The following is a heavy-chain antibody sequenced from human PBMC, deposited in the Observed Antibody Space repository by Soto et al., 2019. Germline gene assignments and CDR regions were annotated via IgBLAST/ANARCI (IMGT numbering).Heavy chain of an antibody. Sequence: GGSLRLSCAASGFTFSSYAMSWVRQAPGKGLEWVSAISGSGGSTYYADSVKGRFTISRDNSKNTLYLQMNSLRAEDTAVYYCAKENPGIAVAGRPPGGMDVWGQGTTVTVSS. J-gene: IGHJ6*02. CDR2: ISGSGGST. CDR3: AKENPGIAVAGRPPGGMDV. V-gene: IGHV3-23*01. D-gene: IGHD6-19*01. CDR1: GFTFSSYA.